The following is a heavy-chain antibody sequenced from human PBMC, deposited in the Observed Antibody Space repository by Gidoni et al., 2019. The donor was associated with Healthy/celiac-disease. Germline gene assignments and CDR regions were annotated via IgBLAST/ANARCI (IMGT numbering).Heavy chain of an antibody. CDR2: IYSGGST. CDR1: GFTVSSNY. Sequence: EVQLVESGGGLVQPGGSLRLSCAASGFTVSSNYMSWVRQAPGKGLEWVSVIYSGGSTYYADSVKGRFTISRDNSKNTLYLQMNSLRAEDTAVYYCARDRPYYYDSSGYYMGYDIWGQGTMVTVSS. D-gene: IGHD3-22*01. CDR3: ARDRPYYYDSSGYYMGYDI. V-gene: IGHV3-66*02. J-gene: IGHJ3*02.